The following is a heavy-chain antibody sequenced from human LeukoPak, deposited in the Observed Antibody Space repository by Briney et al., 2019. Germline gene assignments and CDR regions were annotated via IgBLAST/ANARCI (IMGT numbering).Heavy chain of an antibody. D-gene: IGHD5-18*01. CDR1: GGSVTNDNYF. CDR2: IYYTAGS. Sequence: SETLSLTCTVSGGSVTNDNYFWSWTRQPPGEGLEWIAYIYYTAGSYYNPSLRSRVTMSIDTSRNQFSLKLSSVSAADTAVYYCARHLTVGYSYGYLDYWGQGTLVTVSS. V-gene: IGHV4-30-4*01. CDR3: ARHLTVGYSYGYLDY. J-gene: IGHJ4*02.